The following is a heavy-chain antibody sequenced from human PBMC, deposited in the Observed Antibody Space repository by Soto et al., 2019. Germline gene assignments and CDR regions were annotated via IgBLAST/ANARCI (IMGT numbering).Heavy chain of an antibody. CDR1: GGSFSGYY. J-gene: IGHJ5*02. CDR3: ARVRDWFDP. D-gene: IGHD3-3*01. CDR2: IDHSGYT. Sequence: QVQLQQWGAGLLKPSETLSLTCAVYGGSFSGYYWNWIRQPPGKGLEWIGEIDHSGYTNYNPSLKSRVTISVDTSKNQFSLRLTSVTAPDTALYYCARVRDWFDPWGQGTLVTVSS. V-gene: IGHV4-34*01.